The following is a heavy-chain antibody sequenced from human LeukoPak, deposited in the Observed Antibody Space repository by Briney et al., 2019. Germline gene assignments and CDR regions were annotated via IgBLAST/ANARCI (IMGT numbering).Heavy chain of an antibody. D-gene: IGHD1-7*01. V-gene: IGHV3-23*01. CDR3: ARDYVTPGITGTTSPLDY. CDR2: IIENGYDK. Sequence: PGGSLRLSCAASGFTFSTFAMSWVRQAPGKGPEWVSGIIENGYDKYYADSVKGRFTISRDNSKNTLYLQMNSLRADDTAVYYCARDYVTPGITGTTSPLDYWGQGILVSVSS. J-gene: IGHJ4*02. CDR1: GFTFSTFA.